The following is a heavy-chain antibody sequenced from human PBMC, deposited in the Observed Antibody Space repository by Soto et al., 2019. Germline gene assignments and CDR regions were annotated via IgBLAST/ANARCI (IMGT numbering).Heavy chain of an antibody. CDR3: ARDRYYDDSSGYYVLPNY. J-gene: IGHJ4*02. CDR2: ISSSSSTI. CDR1: GFTFSSYS. Sequence: EVQLVESGGGLVQPGGSLRLSCAASGFTFSSYSMNWVRQAPGKGLEWVSYISSSSSTIYYADSVKGRFTISRDNAKNSLYLQMNSLRAEDTAVYYCARDRYYDDSSGYYVLPNYWGQGTLVTVSS. V-gene: IGHV3-48*01. D-gene: IGHD3-22*01.